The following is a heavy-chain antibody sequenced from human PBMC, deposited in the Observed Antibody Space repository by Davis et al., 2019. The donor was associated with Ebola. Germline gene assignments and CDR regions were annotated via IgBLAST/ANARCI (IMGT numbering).Heavy chain of an antibody. CDR3: AKDRIAYYYYYMDV. J-gene: IGHJ6*03. Sequence: PGGSLRLSCAASGFTFSSYAMHWVRQAPGKGLEWVAVISYDGSNKYYADSVKGRFTISRDNSKNTLYLQMNSLRAEDTAVYYCAKDRIAYYYYYMDVWGKGTTVTVSS. D-gene: IGHD2-15*01. CDR2: ISYDGSNK. CDR1: GFTFSSYA. V-gene: IGHV3-30*04.